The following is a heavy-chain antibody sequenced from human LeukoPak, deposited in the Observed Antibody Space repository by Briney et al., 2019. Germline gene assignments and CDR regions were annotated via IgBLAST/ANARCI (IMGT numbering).Heavy chain of an antibody. CDR3: ARDGDIYYYYGMDV. J-gene: IGHJ6*02. Sequence: GGSLRLSCAASGFTFSSYWMSWVRQAPGKGLEWVANIKQDGSEKYYVDSVKGRFTISRDNAKNSLYLQMNSLRAEDTAVYYCARDGDIYYYYGMDVWGQGTTVTVSS. CDR1: GFTFSSYW. CDR2: IKQDGSEK. V-gene: IGHV3-7*01. D-gene: IGHD2-15*01.